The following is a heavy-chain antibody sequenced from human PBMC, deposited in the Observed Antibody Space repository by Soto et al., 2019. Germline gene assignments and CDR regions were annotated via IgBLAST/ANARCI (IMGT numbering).Heavy chain of an antibody. Sequence: VGSLRLCCAASGFTFSSYGMHLVRQAPGKGLEWVAVIWYDGSNKYYADSVKGRFTISRDNSKNTLYLQMNSLRAEDTAVYYCARDHYYYDSSGYNYWGQGTLVTVSS. CDR2: IWYDGSNK. J-gene: IGHJ4*02. CDR1: GFTFSSYG. CDR3: ARDHYYYDSSGYNY. D-gene: IGHD3-22*01. V-gene: IGHV3-33*01.